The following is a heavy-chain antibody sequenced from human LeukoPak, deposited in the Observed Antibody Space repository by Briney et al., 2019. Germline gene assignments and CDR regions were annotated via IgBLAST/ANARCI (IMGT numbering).Heavy chain of an antibody. V-gene: IGHV1-69*04. CDR2: IIPILGIA. J-gene: IGHJ6*02. CDR3: AAREDFDYYGMDV. CDR1: GGTFSSYA. Sequence: VASVKVSCKASGGTFSSYAISWVRQAPGQGLEWMGRIIPILGIANYAQKFQGRVTITADKSTSTAYMELSSLRSEDTAVYYCAAREDFDYYGMDVWGQGTTVTVSS.